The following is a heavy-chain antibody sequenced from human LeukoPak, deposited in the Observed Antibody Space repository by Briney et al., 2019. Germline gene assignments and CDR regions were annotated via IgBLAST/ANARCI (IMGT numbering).Heavy chain of an antibody. Sequence: GGSLRLSCAASGFTFSSYGMHWVRQAPGKGLEWVAVISYDGSNKYYADSVKGRITISRDNSKNTLYLQMNSLRAEDTAVYYCAKDGSSGWYPSYWGQGTLVTVSS. D-gene: IGHD6-19*01. J-gene: IGHJ4*02. CDR1: GFTFSSYG. CDR3: AKDGSSGWYPSY. CDR2: ISYDGSNK. V-gene: IGHV3-30*18.